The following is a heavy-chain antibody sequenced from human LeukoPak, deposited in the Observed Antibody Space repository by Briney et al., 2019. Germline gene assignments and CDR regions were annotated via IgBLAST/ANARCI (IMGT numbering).Heavy chain of an antibody. D-gene: IGHD5-18*01. J-gene: IGHJ4*02. CDR3: ARGDTAMVFDY. CDR2: IYSGGST. CDR1: GFTVSSNY. Sequence: GGSLRLSVAASGFTVSSNYMSWVRQAPGKGLEWVSVIYSGGSTYYADSVKGRFTISRDNSKNTLYLQMNSLRAEDTAVYYCARGDTAMVFDYWGQGTLVTVSS. V-gene: IGHV3-53*01.